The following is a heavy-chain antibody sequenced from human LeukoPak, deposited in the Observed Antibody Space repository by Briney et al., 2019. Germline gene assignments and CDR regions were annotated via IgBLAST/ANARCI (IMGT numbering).Heavy chain of an antibody. J-gene: IGHJ3*01. V-gene: IGHV4-4*07. Sequence: SETLSLTCTVSGGSIGNFYWSWIRQPAGKGLEWIGRLNNGGDTNYSPSLRSRGTISVDTSKNHFSLILSSVTVADTAIYYCARAIGVYAFDVWGQGTMVTVSS. CDR1: GGSIGNFY. CDR3: ARAIGVYAFDV. CDR2: LNNGGDT. D-gene: IGHD2-2*02.